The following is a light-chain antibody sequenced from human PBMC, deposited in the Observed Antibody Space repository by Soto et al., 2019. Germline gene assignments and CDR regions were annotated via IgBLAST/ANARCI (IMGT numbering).Light chain of an antibody. CDR3: LQRSIGFT. Sequence: IVLTQSPGTLSLSPGERSTLPCRASQSVGSYLAWYQQKPGQDPRPLIYGASKRAPGVSARFSGSGSGTDFTLTISSLEPEDFAVYHCLQRSIGFTFGPGTKVAIK. CDR2: GAS. J-gene: IGKJ3*01. V-gene: IGKV3-11*01. CDR1: QSVGSY.